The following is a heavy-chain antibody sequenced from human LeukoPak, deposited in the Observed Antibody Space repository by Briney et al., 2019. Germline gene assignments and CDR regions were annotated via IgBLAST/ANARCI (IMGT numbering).Heavy chain of an antibody. Sequence: GGSPRLSCAASGFTFSSYEMNWVRQAPGKGLEWVSYISSSGSTIYYADSVKGRFTISRDNAKNSLYLQMNSLRAEDTAVYYCARPGAYCGGDCYDYWGQGTLVTVSS. CDR2: ISSSGSTI. D-gene: IGHD2-21*02. CDR1: GFTFSSYE. J-gene: IGHJ4*02. CDR3: ARPGAYCGGDCYDY. V-gene: IGHV3-48*03.